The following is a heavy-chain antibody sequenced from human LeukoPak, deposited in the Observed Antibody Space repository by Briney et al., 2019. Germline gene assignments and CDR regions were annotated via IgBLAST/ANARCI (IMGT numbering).Heavy chain of an antibody. CDR3: VRDSGDGLDI. V-gene: IGHV3-48*03. CDR1: GFTFNIYE. Sequence: PGGSLRLSCAASGFTFNIYEMNWVRQAPGKGLEWVSYISNSGSTKYYADSVKGRFTISRDNAKKSLYVQMNSLRAEDTAVYYCVRDSGDGLDIWGQGTMVTVSS. CDR2: ISNSGSTK. D-gene: IGHD3-10*01. J-gene: IGHJ3*02.